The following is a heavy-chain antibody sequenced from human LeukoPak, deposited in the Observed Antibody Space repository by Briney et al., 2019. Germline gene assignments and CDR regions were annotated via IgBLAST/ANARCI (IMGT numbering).Heavy chain of an antibody. CDR3: AKVKPDYCGGDCYSPFDY. CDR1: GFTFSSYA. J-gene: IGHJ4*02. V-gene: IGHV3-23*01. D-gene: IGHD2-21*02. CDR2: ISGSGGST. Sequence: PGGSLRLSCAASGFTFSSYAMSWVRQAPGKGLEWVSAISGSGGSTYYADSVKGRFTISGDNSKNTLYLQMNSLRAEDTAVYYCAKVKPDYCGGDCYSPFDYWGQGTLVTVSS.